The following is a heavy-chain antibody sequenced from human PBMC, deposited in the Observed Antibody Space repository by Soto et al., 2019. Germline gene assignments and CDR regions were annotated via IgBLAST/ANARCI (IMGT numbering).Heavy chain of an antibody. CDR3: TSYYDSSGYYPVFDY. J-gene: IGHJ4*02. CDR2: IRSKAYGGTT. V-gene: IGHV3-49*03. CDR1: GFTFGDYA. Sequence: GGSLRLSCTASGFTFGDYAMSWFRQAPGKGLEWVGFIRSKAYGGTTEYAASVKGRFTISRDDSKSIAYLQMNSLKTEDTAVYYCTSYYDSSGYYPVFDYWGQGTLVTVSS. D-gene: IGHD3-22*01.